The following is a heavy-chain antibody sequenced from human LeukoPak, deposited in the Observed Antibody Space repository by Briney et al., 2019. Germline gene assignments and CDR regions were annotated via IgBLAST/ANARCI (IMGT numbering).Heavy chain of an antibody. Sequence: GALRLSCTASGFTFGDYAMSWVRQAPGKGLEWVGFIRSKAYGGTTEHAASVKGRFTISRDDSKSIAYLQMNSLKTEDTAVYYCTRPCAYSGSYCDWGQGTLVTVSS. J-gene: IGHJ4*02. D-gene: IGHD3-10*01. V-gene: IGHV3-49*04. CDR1: GFTFGDYA. CDR3: TRPCAYSGSYCD. CDR2: IRSKAYGGTT.